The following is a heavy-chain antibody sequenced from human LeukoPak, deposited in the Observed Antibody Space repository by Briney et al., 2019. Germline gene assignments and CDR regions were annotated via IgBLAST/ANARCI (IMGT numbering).Heavy chain of an antibody. D-gene: IGHD4-17*01. CDR3: ARRGATVTDD. CDR1: GFTFSGYW. Sequence: PGGSLRLSCAASGFTFSGYWMSWVRQAPGKGLEWVANIKQDESEKYYADSVKGRFTISRDNAKNSVYLQMNSLRAEDTAVYYCARRGATVTDDWGQGTLVTVSS. CDR2: IKQDESEK. J-gene: IGHJ4*02. V-gene: IGHV3-7*01.